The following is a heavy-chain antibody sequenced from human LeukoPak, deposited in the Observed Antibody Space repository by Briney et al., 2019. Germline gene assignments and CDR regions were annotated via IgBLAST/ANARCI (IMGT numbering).Heavy chain of an antibody. CDR1: GYTFTSYD. V-gene: IGHV1-8*01. Sequence: ASVKVSCKASGYTFTSYDINWVRQATGQGLEWMGWMNPNSCNTGYAQKFQGRVTMTRNTSISTAYMELSSLRSEDTAVYYCARGLRPYYYDSSGYYYRYWGQGTLVTVSS. D-gene: IGHD3-22*01. J-gene: IGHJ4*02. CDR3: ARGLRPYYYDSSGYYYRY. CDR2: MNPNSCNT.